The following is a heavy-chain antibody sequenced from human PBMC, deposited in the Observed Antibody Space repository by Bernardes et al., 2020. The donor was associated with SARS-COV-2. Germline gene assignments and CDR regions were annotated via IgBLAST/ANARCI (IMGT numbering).Heavy chain of an antibody. Sequence: GGSLRLSCAASGFTLSDFAMSWVRQTPGKGLEWVSGSGGGGAGTYYADFVKGRFTISRDNSKNTLFLQMSSLRGEDTAVYYCARGRGRNYYGLDVWGQGTTVTVSS. V-gene: IGHV3-23*01. D-gene: IGHD2-15*01. CDR3: ARGRGRNYYGLDV. CDR1: GFTLSDFA. J-gene: IGHJ6*02. CDR2: SGGGGAGT.